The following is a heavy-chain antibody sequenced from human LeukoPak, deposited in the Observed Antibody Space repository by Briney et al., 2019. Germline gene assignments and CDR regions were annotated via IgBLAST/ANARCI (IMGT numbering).Heavy chain of an antibody. Sequence: SETLSLTCAVYGGTFSGYYWSWIRQPPGKGLEWIGEINHSGSTNYNPSLKSRVTISVDTSKNQFSLKLSSVTAADTAVYYCARGLGIAAAGTFDYWGQGTLVTVSS. J-gene: IGHJ4*02. CDR2: INHSGST. D-gene: IGHD6-13*01. V-gene: IGHV4-34*01. CDR3: ARGLGIAAAGTFDY. CDR1: GGTFSGYY.